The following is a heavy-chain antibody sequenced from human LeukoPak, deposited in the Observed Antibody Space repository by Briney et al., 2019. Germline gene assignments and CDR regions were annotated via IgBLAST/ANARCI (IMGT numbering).Heavy chain of an antibody. D-gene: IGHD5-18*01. CDR2: IYSGDIT. J-gene: IGHJ4*02. CDR1: GFTVSNNY. Sequence: PGGSLRLSCAVSGFTVSNNYMSWVRQAPGKGLEWVSVIYSGDITYYADSVKGRFTISRDNSKNTVYLQMNSLRAEDTAVYYCAGGSGYNYGFPDYWGQGTLVTVSS. V-gene: IGHV3-53*01. CDR3: AGGSGYNYGFPDY.